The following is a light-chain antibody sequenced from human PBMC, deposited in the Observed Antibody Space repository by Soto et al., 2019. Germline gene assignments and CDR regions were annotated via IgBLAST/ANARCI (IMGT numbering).Light chain of an antibody. CDR3: SSYTSSSTL. Sequence: QSALTQPASVSGSPGQSITISCTGTSSDVGSYNYVSWYQQHPGKAPKLMIYEVSDRPSGISSRFSGSKSGNTASLTISGLQTEDEADYYCSSYTSSSTLFGGGTKLTVL. CDR2: EVS. J-gene: IGLJ2*01. V-gene: IGLV2-14*01. CDR1: SSDVGSYNY.